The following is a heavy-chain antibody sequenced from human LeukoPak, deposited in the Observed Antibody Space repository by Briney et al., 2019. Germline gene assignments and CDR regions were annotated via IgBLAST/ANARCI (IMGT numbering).Heavy chain of an antibody. J-gene: IGHJ6*02. V-gene: IGHV3-21*01. D-gene: IGHD2-2*01. CDR2: ISSSSSYI. CDR3: ARDYCNSNSCYYYYYNGMDV. Sequence: GGSLRLSCAASGFTFSSYSMNWVRQAPGKGLEWVSSISSSSSYIYYADSVKGRFTVSRDNAKNSLYLQMNSLRAEDTAVYYCARDYCNSNSCYYYYYNGMDVWGQGTTVTVSS. CDR1: GFTFSSYS.